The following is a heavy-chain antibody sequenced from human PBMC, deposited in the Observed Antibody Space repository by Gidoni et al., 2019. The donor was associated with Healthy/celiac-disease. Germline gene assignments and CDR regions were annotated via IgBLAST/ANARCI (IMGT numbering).Heavy chain of an antibody. J-gene: IGHJ4*02. V-gene: IGHV3-21*01. Sequence: EVHLVASGGGLVKPGGSLRLSCAASGFTFRSYSRNWVRQAPGQGLGWVSSSSSSSSYIYYADSVKGRFTISRDNAKNSLYLQMHSLRAEDTAVYYCAREGNYYDRSGYYTVFAYWGQGTLVTVSS. CDR1: GFTFRSYS. D-gene: IGHD3-22*01. CDR2: SSSSSSYI. CDR3: AREGNYYDRSGYYTVFAY.